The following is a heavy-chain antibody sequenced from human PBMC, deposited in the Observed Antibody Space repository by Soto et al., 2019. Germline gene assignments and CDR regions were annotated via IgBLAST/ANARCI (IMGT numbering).Heavy chain of an antibody. D-gene: IGHD2-15*01. CDR1: GYTFTSYA. Sequence: ASVKVSCKASGYTFTSYAMHWVRQAPGQRLEWMGWINAGNGNTKYPQKFQGRVTITRDTSASTAYMELSSLRSEDTAVYYCARGRMPFDYWGQGTLVTVSS. V-gene: IGHV1-3*01. CDR3: ARGRMPFDY. CDR2: INAGNGNT. J-gene: IGHJ4*02.